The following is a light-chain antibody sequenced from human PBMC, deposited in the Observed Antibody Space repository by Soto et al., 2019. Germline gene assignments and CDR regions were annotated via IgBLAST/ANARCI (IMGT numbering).Light chain of an antibody. CDR1: SSDVGSYDL. CDR3: SSYAGSTTYVV. CDR2: EVS. V-gene: IGLV2-23*02. Sequence: QSALTQPASVSGSPGQSITISCTGTSSDVGSYDLVSWYQHHPGKAPKVMSYEVSKRPSGLSNRFSASKSGNTASLTISGLQAEDEADYYCSSYAGSTTYVVFGGGTKLTVL. J-gene: IGLJ2*01.